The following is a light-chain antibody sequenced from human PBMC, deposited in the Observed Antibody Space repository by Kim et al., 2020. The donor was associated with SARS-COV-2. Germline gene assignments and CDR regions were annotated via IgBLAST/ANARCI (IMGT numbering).Light chain of an antibody. Sequence: GQRVSVTWSGGTTNIGSNTVNWHRQLPGTAPKFLIVNDNQRPSGVPDRVSGSKSGTSASLAISGLQSEDEADYSCAAWDDTMYGPVFGGGTQLTVL. CDR2: NDN. J-gene: IGLJ2*01. CDR1: TTNIGSNT. CDR3: AAWDDTMYGPV. V-gene: IGLV1-44*01.